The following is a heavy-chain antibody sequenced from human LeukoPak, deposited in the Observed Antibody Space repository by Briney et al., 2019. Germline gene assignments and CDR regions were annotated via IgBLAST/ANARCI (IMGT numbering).Heavy chain of an antibody. CDR3: ARSAGAWFDP. CDR1: GFTFSSYA. Sequence: GGSLRLSCAASGFTFSSYAMNWVRQAPGKGLEWVSYISSSGSTIYYADSVKGRFTISRDNAENSLYLQMNSLRVEDTAVYYCARSAGAWFDPWGQGTLVTVSS. D-gene: IGHD1-26*01. J-gene: IGHJ5*02. CDR2: ISSSGSTI. V-gene: IGHV3-48*03.